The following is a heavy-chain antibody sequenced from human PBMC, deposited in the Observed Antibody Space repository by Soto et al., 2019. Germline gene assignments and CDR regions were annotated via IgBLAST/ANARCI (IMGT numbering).Heavy chain of an antibody. J-gene: IGHJ4*02. CDR1: GGSISSGGYY. D-gene: IGHD3-3*01. V-gene: IGHV4-31*03. CDR3: ARAFLEWLLPLFDY. Sequence: SETLSLTCTVSGGSISSGGYYWSWIRQHPGKGLEWIGYIYYSGSTYYNPSLKSRVTISVDTSKNQFSLKLSSVTAADTAVYYCARAFLEWLLPLFDYWGQGTLVTVSS. CDR2: IYYSGST.